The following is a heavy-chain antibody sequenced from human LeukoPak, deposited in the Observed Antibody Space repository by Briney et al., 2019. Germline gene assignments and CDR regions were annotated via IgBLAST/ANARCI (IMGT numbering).Heavy chain of an antibody. J-gene: IGHJ6*03. CDR1: GGSISAHY. V-gene: IGHV4-59*11. Sequence: PSETPSLTCTVSGGSISAHYWSWLRQPPGKGLEYIGDVYYTGTTNYSPSLRSRVTISMDTSKNQFSLRLTSVTAADTAVYYCAKFGDYPVHVSYSYYYLDVWGKGATVTVSS. CDR2: VYYTGTT. D-gene: IGHD3-16*01. CDR3: AKFGDYPVHVSYSYYYLDV.